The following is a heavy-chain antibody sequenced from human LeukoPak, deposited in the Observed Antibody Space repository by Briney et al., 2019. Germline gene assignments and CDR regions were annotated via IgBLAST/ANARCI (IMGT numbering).Heavy chain of an antibody. CDR2: INSYGAYT. CDR3: AELGITMIGGV. J-gene: IGHJ6*04. CDR1: GFTFSSYD. V-gene: IGHV3-23*01. D-gene: IGHD3-10*02. Sequence: GGSLRLSCAASGFTFSSYDMSWVRQAPGKGLEWVSTINSYGAYTYYADSVRGRFTISRDNSKNTLYLQMNSLRAEDTAVYYCAELGITMIGGVWGKGTTVTISS.